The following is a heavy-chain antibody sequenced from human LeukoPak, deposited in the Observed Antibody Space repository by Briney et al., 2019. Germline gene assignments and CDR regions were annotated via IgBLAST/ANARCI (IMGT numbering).Heavy chain of an antibody. D-gene: IGHD3-10*01. Sequence: GSLRLSCAASGFTFDDYTMHWVRQAPGKGLEWVSLISWDGGSTYYADSVKGRFTISRDNSKNSLYLQMNSLRTEDTALYYCAKDSSVDGSGSYMDYWGQGTLVTVSS. CDR1: GFTFDDYT. CDR2: ISWDGGST. J-gene: IGHJ4*02. V-gene: IGHV3-43*01. CDR3: AKDSSVDGSGSYMDY.